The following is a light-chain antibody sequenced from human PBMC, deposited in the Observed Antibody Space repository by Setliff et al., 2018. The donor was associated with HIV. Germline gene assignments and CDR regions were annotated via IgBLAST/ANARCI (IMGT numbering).Light chain of an antibody. V-gene: IGLV2-14*03. J-gene: IGLJ1*01. CDR1: SSDIGRLNY. CDR3: CSYSGRSTYV. CDR2: DVN. Sequence: QSALAQPASVTGSPGQSISISCTGTSSDIGRLNYVSWYRQFPGKGPTLVIFDVNQRPSGVSNRFSGSKSGNIASLIISGLQAEDEADYFCCSYSGRSTYVFGSGTKVTVL.